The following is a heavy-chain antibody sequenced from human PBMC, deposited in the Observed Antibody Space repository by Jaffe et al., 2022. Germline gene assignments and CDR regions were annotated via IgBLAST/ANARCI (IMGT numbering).Heavy chain of an antibody. CDR3: ARGAGTGLLTGAFDI. D-gene: IGHD3-10*01. CDR2: IYHSGST. J-gene: IGHJ3*02. Sequence: QVQLQESGPGLVKPSETLSLTCAVSGYSISSGYYWGWIRQPPGKGLEWIGSIYHSGSTYYNPSLKSRVTISVDTSKNQFSLKLSSVIAADTAVYYCARGAGTGLLTGAFDIWGQGTMVTVSS. V-gene: IGHV4-38-2*01. CDR1: GYSISSGYY.